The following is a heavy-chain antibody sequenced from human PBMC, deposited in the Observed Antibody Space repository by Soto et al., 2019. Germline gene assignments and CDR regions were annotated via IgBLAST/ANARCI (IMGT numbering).Heavy chain of an antibody. J-gene: IGHJ6*03. CDR3: ARRVYYYYMAV. Sequence: SETLSLTCTVSGGSISSYYWSWIRQPPGKGLEWIGYIYYSGSTNYNPSLKSRVTISVDTSKNQFSLKLSSVTAADTAVYYCARRVYYYYMAVWGKGTTVTGSS. CDR1: GGSISSYY. V-gene: IGHV4-59*08. CDR2: IYYSGST.